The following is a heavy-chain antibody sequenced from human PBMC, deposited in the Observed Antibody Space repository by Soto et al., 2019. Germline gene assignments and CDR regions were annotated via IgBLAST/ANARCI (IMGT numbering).Heavy chain of an antibody. CDR2: IRSKANSYAT. CDR1: GFTFSGSA. CDR3: TRHSQELANY. D-gene: IGHD1-1*01. V-gene: IGHV3-73*01. J-gene: IGHJ4*02. Sequence: ESGGGLVQPGGSLKLSCAASGFTFSGSAMHWVRQASGKGLEWVGRIRSKANSYATAYAASVKGRFTISRDDSKNTAYLQMNSLKTEDTAVYYCTRHSQELANYWGQGTLVTVSS.